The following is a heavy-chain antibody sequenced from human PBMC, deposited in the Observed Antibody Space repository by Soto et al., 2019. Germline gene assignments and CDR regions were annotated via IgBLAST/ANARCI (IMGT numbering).Heavy chain of an antibody. V-gene: IGHV3-23*01. CDR2: ISGSGGSI. CDR3: AKGSDLEWLFNYFDY. J-gene: IGHJ4*02. Sequence: GGSLRLSCAASGFTFSTYAMTWVRQAPGKGLEWVSAISGSGGSIGYADSVKGRFTISRDNAKNSLYLQMNSLRAEDTALYYCAKGSDLEWLFNYFDYWGQGTLVTVSS. CDR1: GFTFSTYA. D-gene: IGHD3-3*01.